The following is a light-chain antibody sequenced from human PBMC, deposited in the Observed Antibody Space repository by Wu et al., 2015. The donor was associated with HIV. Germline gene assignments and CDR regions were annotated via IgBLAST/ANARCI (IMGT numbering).Light chain of an antibody. Sequence: EIVLTQSPGTLSLSPGERATLSCRASQSVTNNYLAWHQQKPGQAPRLLIYGASSRATGIPDRFSGSGSETDFTLIISRLEPEDFAVYYCQQRSNWPPAFGGGTKVEIK. CDR2: GAS. CDR3: QQRSNWPPA. CDR1: QSVTNNY. J-gene: IGKJ4*01. V-gene: IGKV3D-20*02.